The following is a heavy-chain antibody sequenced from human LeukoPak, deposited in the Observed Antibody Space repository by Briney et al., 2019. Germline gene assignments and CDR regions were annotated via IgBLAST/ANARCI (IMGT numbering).Heavy chain of an antibody. J-gene: IGHJ4*02. CDR2: IIPILGVA. Sequence: ASVKVSFKASGGTFSSYAISWVRQAPGQGLEWMGRIIPILGVANYAQKFQGRVTITADKSTSTAYMELSSLRSEDTAVYYCAISRPYYYDSSGYLTGVFDYWGQGTLVTVSS. V-gene: IGHV1-69*04. D-gene: IGHD3-22*01. CDR3: AISRPYYYDSSGYLTGVFDY. CDR1: GGTFSSYA.